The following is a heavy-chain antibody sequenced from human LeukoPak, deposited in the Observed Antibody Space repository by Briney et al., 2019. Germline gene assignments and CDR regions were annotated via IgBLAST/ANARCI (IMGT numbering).Heavy chain of an antibody. D-gene: IGHD3-10*01. CDR3: ARGATYGSGKFLDY. J-gene: IGHJ4*02. V-gene: IGHV3-53*01. Sequence: PGGSLRLSCAASGFTVSSNYMTWVRQAPGKGLEWVSVIYTGGSIYYADSVKGRFTISRDNSKNTLYLQMNSLRAEDTAVYYCARGATYGSGKFLDYWGRGTLLTVSS. CDR1: GFTVSSNY. CDR2: IYTGGSI.